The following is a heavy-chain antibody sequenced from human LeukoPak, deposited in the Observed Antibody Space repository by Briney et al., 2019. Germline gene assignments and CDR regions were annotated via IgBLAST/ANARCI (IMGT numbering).Heavy chain of an antibody. V-gene: IGHV1-69*06. CDR2: IIPLFGTA. D-gene: IGHD4-17*01. CDR3: ARELTTVTTSHFDY. J-gene: IGHJ4*02. Sequence: ASVKVSCKASGGTFSSYAISWVRQAPGQGLEWMGGIIPLFGTANYAQNFQGRITITADTPTSTAYMELSSLRSEDTAVYYCARELTTVTTSHFDYWGQGTLVTVSS. CDR1: GGTFSSYA.